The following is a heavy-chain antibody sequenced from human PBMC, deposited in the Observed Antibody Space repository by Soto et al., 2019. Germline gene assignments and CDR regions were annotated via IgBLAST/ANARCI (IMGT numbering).Heavy chain of an antibody. CDR2: ISSSSSYI. Sequence: GGSLRLSCAAPGFTFSDYSMNWVRQAPGKGLEWVSSISSSSSYIYYADSVKGRFTISRDNAKNSLYLQMNSLRGEDTAIYYCARVIGIAAAPLNYWGQGTLVTVSS. CDR3: ARVIGIAAAPLNY. CDR1: GFTFSDYS. D-gene: IGHD6-13*01. V-gene: IGHV3-21*01. J-gene: IGHJ4*02.